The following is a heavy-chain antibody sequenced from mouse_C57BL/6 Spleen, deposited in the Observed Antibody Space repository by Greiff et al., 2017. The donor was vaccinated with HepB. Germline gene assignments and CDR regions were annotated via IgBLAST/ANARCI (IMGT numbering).Heavy chain of an antibody. D-gene: IGHD2-4*01. CDR2: IHPNSGST. CDR3: ARRYDYDLCWYFDV. CDR1: GYTFTSYW. V-gene: IGHV1-64*01. Sequence: QVQLQQPGAELVKPGASVKLSCKASGYTFTSYWMHWVKQRPGQGLEWIGMIHPNSGSTNYNEKFKSKATLTVDKSSSTAYMQLSSLTSEDSAVYYCARRYDYDLCWYFDVWGTGTTVTVSS. J-gene: IGHJ1*03.